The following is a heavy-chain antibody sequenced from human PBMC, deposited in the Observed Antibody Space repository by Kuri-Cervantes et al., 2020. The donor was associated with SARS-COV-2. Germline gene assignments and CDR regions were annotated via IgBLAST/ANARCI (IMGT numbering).Heavy chain of an antibody. CDR2: ISSSSSTI. CDR1: GFTFSSYS. D-gene: IGHD4-11*01. J-gene: IGHJ4*02. CDR3: TRGDYNSDY. V-gene: IGHV3-48*01. Sequence: GESLKISCAASGFTFSSYSMNWVRQAPGKGLEWVSYISSSSSTIYYADSVKGRFTISRDDSKNTAYLQMDSLKSEDTAVYYCTRGDYNSDYWGQGTLVTVSS.